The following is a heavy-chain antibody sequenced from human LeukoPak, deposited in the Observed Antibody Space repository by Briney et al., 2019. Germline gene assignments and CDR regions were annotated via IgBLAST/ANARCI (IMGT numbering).Heavy chain of an antibody. V-gene: IGHV3-21*01. CDR2: ISSSSSYI. D-gene: IGHD6-13*01. CDR3: AKLPAAGDADY. CDR1: GFTFSDHY. J-gene: IGHJ4*02. Sequence: GGSLRLSCAASGFTFSDHYMTWIRQAPGKGLEWVSSISSSSSYIYYADSVKGRFTISRDNAKNSLYLQMNSLRAEDTAVYYCAKLPAAGDADYWGQGTLVTVSS.